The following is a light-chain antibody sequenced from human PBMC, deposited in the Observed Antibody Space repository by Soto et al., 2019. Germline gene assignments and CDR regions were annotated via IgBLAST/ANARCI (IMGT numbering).Light chain of an antibody. J-gene: IGLJ2*01. V-gene: IGLV2-14*01. CDR3: SSYTSSSNSRV. CDR2: DVS. Sequence: LTQPASVSGSPGQSITISCTGTSSDVGGYNYVSWYQQHPGKAPKLMIYDVSNRPSGVSNRFSGSKSGNTASLTICGLQAEDEADYYCSSYTSSSNSRVFGGGTKLTVL. CDR1: SSDVGGYNY.